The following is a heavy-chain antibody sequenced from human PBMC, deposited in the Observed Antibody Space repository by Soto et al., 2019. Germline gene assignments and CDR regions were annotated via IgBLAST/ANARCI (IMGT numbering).Heavy chain of an antibody. CDR3: ARGDSGYVWFNEI. Sequence: QAQLVQSGAEVKKSGSSVKVSCKASGGLFSTYAISWVRQAPGYGLEWMGGIIPVFATTYYSEKFECRVTLTGHESTNTAYMELSSLRSEHTAMYYCARGDSGYVWFNEIWGQGTLVTVSS. J-gene: IGHJ4*01. V-gene: IGHV1-69*01. CDR1: GGLFSTYA. CDR2: IIPVFATT. D-gene: IGHD3-22*01.